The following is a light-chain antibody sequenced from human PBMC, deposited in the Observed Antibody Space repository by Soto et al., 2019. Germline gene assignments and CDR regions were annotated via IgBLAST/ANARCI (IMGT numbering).Light chain of an antibody. V-gene: IGLV1-44*01. CDR3: AAWDDSLNGDNYV. J-gene: IGLJ1*01. Sequence: VLTQPPSASGTPGQRVTISCSGSSSNIGSNTVNWYQQLPGTAPKLLIYSNNQRPSGVPDRFSGSKSGTSASLAISGLQPEDEADYYCAAWDDSLNGDNYVFGTGTKVTVL. CDR2: SNN. CDR1: SSNIGSNT.